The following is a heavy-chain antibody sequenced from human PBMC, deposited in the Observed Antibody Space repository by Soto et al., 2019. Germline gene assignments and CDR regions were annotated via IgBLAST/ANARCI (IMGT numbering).Heavy chain of an antibody. D-gene: IGHD3-10*01. CDR2: TSYDGGKN. V-gene: IGHV3-30*03. J-gene: IGHJ4*02. Sequence: QVQLVESGGGVVQPGRSLRLSCAASGFTFQNYSMHWVRQAPGKGLEWVAVTSYDGGKNSYADSVKGRFTISRDNSKNTLYLQMNSLRAGDTAIYYCARVESSGAAKYFIDYWGQGTLVTVSS. CDR3: ARVESSGAAKYFIDY. CDR1: GFTFQNYS.